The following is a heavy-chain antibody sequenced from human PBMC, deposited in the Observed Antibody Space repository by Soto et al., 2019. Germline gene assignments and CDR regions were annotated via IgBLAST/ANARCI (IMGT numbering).Heavy chain of an antibody. CDR3: AKVLYYDILTGLDY. CDR2: ISGSGSST. D-gene: IGHD3-9*01. J-gene: IGHJ4*02. V-gene: IGHV3-23*01. CDR1: GFTFGSYA. Sequence: PGESLKISCAASGFTFGSYAMTWVRQAPGKGLEWVSAISGSGSSTYYADSVKGRFTISRDNSKSTLYLQMNSLRAEDTAVYYCAKVLYYDILTGLDYWGQGTLVTVSS.